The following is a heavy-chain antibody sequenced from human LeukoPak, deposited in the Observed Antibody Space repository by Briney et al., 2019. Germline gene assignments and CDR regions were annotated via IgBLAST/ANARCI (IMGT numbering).Heavy chain of an antibody. CDR1: GYSFTTYG. CDR2: ISPYNGNT. J-gene: IGHJ3*02. Sequence: ASVKVSCKASGYSFTTYGVSWVRQAPGQGLEWMGWISPYNGNTKYAQKVQGRITMTTDTSTSTAYMGLRSLRSDDTAVYYCATPLSNGVFDMWGRGTMVTVSS. V-gene: IGHV1-18*01. CDR3: ATPLSNGVFDM. D-gene: IGHD2-8*01.